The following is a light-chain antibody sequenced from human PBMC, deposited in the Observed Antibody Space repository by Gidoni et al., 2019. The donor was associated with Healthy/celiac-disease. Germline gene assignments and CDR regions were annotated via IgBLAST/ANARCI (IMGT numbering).Light chain of an antibody. J-gene: IGKJ2*01. Sequence: PGTLSLSPGERATLSCRASQSVSSSYLAWYQQKPGQAPRLLIYGASSRATGIPDRFSGSGSGTDFTLIISRLEPEDFAVYYCQQYGSSPPMYTFGQGTKLEIK. CDR3: QQYGSSPPMYT. CDR1: QSVSSSY. CDR2: GAS. V-gene: IGKV3-20*01.